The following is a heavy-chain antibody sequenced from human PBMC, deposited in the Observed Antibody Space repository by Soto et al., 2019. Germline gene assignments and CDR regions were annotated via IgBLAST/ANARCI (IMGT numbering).Heavy chain of an antibody. CDR2: ISYDGTNK. V-gene: IGHV3-30-3*01. J-gene: IGHJ6*02. Sequence: QVQLVESGGGVVQPGRSLRLSCAASGFTFSTYAMHWVRQAPGKGLVWVAVISYDGTNKYYADSVRGRFTISRDNAKNSLFLQMNSLRAEDTAVYYCAKDGGGYNYGYVMLDTYYYGMDVWGQGTTVTVPS. D-gene: IGHD5-18*01. CDR1: GFTFSTYA. CDR3: AKDGGGYNYGYVMLDTYYYGMDV.